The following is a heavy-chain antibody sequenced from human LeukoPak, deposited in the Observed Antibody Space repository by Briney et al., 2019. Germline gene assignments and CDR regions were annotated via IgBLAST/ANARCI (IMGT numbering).Heavy chain of an antibody. Sequence: GGSLRLSCAASGFTVSSNYMSWVRQAPGKGLEWVSAISGSGANTYYADSVKGRFTISRDNSKNTLYLQMNSLRAVDTAVYYCAKNPAYYYYYYMDVWGKGTTVTVSS. J-gene: IGHJ6*03. V-gene: IGHV3-23*01. CDR2: ISGSGANT. CDR3: AKNPAYYYYYYMDV. CDR1: GFTVSSNY.